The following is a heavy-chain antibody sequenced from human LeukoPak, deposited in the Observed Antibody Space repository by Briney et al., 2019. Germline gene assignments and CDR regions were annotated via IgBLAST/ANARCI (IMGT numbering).Heavy chain of an antibody. CDR1: GHTFTSYY. V-gene: IGHV1-46*01. J-gene: IGHJ4*02. D-gene: IGHD3-22*01. CDR3: ARERAHYYESSGYLYYFDY. Sequence: ASVKVSRKASGHTFTSYYLHWVRQAPGQGLEWMGIINPSGGSTNYAQKFQGRVTITADESTSTAYMELSSLRSEDTAVYYCARERAHYYESSGYLYYFDYWGQGTLVTVSS. CDR2: INPSGGST.